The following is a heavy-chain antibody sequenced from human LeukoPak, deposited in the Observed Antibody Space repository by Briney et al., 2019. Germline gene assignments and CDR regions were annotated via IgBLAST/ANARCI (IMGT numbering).Heavy chain of an antibody. V-gene: IGHV4-59*01. D-gene: IGHD1-1*01. CDR3: GRGTYQLERRGYFDY. J-gene: IGHJ4*02. CDR1: GGSISSYY. CDR2: IYYSGST. Sequence: SETLSLTCTVSGGSISSYYWSWIRQPPGKGLEWIGYIYYSGSTNYNPSLKSRVTISVDTSKNQFSLKLSSVTAADTAVYHCGRGTYQLERRGYFDYWGQGTLVTVSS.